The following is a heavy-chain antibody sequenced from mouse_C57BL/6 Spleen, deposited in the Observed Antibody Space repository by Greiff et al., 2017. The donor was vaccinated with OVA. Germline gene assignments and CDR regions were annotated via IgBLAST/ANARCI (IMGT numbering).Heavy chain of an antibody. D-gene: IGHD1-1*01. V-gene: IGHV1-59*01. J-gene: IGHJ2*01. Sequence: VQLQQPGAELVRPGTSVKLSCKASGYTFTSYWMHWVKQRPGQGLEWIGVIDPSDSYTNYNQKFKGKATLTVETSSSTAYMQLSSLTSEDSAVYYCARRENYYGSSPDYWGQGTTLTVSS. CDR1: GYTFTSYW. CDR2: IDPSDSYT. CDR3: ARRENYYGSSPDY.